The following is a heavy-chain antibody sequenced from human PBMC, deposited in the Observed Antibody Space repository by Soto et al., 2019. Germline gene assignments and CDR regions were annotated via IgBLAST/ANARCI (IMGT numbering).Heavy chain of an antibody. D-gene: IGHD3-16*01. CDR2: IASSGST. CDR1: GGSINTGGYF. V-gene: IGHV4-31*03. CDR3: ATRPNNVHYYVGVFDF. Sequence: PSETLSLTCTVSGGSINTGGYFWTWIRQHTGKGLEWIGYIASSGSTYYNPSLKGRLTIAADTSENQFSLRLTSVTAEDTALYYCATRPNNVHYYVGVFDFWGQGALVTVSS. J-gene: IGHJ4*02.